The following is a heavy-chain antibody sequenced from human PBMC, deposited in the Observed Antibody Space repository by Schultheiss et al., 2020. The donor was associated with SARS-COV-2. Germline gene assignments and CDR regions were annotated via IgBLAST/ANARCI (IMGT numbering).Heavy chain of an antibody. V-gene: IGHV1-69*05. CDR3: ARWVEMATIPYFDY. CDR2: IIPIFGTA. D-gene: IGHD5-24*01. Sequence: SVKVSCKASGGTFSSYAISWVRQAPGQGLEWMGGIIPIFGTANYAQKFQGRVTMTRDTSISTACMELSRLRSDDTAVYYCARWVEMATIPYFDYWGQGTLVTVSS. J-gene: IGHJ4*02. CDR1: GGTFSSYA.